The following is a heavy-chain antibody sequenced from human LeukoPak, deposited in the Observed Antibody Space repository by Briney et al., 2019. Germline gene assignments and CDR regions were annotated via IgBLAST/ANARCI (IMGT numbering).Heavy chain of an antibody. Sequence: GESLKISCKGSGYSFTNYWIGWVRQMPGKGLEWMGIIYPGDSDARYGPSFQGQVTISADKSISTAYLQWNSLKASDTAIYYCARRVYSNYWYFDLWGRGTLVTVSS. CDR2: IYPGDSDA. D-gene: IGHD4-11*01. CDR3: ARRVYSNYWYFDL. CDR1: GYSFTNYW. J-gene: IGHJ2*01. V-gene: IGHV5-51*01.